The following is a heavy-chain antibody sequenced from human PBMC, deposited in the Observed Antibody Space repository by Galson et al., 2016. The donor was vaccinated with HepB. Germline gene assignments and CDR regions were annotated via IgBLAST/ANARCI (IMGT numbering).Heavy chain of an antibody. CDR1: GFTFSIYA. Sequence: SLRLSCAASGFTFSIYAMHWVRQAPGKGLEWVAVIWYDGSNKYYADSVKGRFTISRGNAKNSLYLQMNSLTVEDTAVYYCARDQGEASFGIVTYYYMDVWGKGTTVTVSS. D-gene: IGHD3-16*01. V-gene: IGHV3-33*01. CDR3: ARDQGEASFGIVTYYYMDV. CDR2: IWYDGSNK. J-gene: IGHJ6*03.